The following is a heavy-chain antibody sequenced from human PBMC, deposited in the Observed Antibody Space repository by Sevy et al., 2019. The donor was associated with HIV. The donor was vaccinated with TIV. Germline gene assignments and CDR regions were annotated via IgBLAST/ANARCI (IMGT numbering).Heavy chain of an antibody. CDR2: ISHDEIIK. Sequence: GGSLRLSCAASGFTLSNYAVHWVRQAPGKGLEWVALISHDEIIKDYADSVKGRFTISRDNSKNTIYLQMNSLRADDTAVYYCVRDLPHLLPWELSRGSDYWGQGTLVTVSS. J-gene: IGHJ4*02. V-gene: IGHV3-30*04. CDR1: GFTLSNYA. CDR3: VRDLPHLLPWELSRGSDY. D-gene: IGHD3-16*01.